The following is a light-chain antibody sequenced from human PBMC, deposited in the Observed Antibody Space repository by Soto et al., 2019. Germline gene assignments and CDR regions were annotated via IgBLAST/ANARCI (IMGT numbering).Light chain of an antibody. J-gene: IGLJ1*01. V-gene: IGLV2-11*01. CDR1: SNDVGCYNY. CDR2: DVS. Sequence: QSVLTQPRSVSGSPGQSVTISCTGTSNDVGCYNYVSWYQQHPGKAPKLMIYDVSKRPSGVPDRFSGSKSGNTASLTISGLQAEDEADYYCCSYAGSYTFPYVFGTGTKVTVL. CDR3: CSYAGSYTFPYV.